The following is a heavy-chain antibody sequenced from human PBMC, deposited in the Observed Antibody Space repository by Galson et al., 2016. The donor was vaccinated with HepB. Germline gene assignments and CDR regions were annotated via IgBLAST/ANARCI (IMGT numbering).Heavy chain of an antibody. CDR2: ISGSSSQK. D-gene: IGHD6-19*01. Sequence: SLRLSCAASGFTFTTYNMRWVRQAPGKGLEWVSSISGSSSQKYYADSVKGRFTISRDNAKNSVFLQMDSLRAEDTAIYYCASPDLALTGTGEQYFQHWGQGTLVSVSS. CDR1: GFTFTTYN. V-gene: IGHV3-21*06. J-gene: IGHJ1*01. CDR3: ASPDLALTGTGEQYFQH.